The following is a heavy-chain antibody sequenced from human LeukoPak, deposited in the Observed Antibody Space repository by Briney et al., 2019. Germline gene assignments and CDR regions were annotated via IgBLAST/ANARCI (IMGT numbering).Heavy chain of an antibody. Sequence: VASVKVSCKASGGTFSSYGISWVRQAPGQGLEWMGGIIPIFGTANYAQKFQGRVTITADESTSTAYMELSSLRSEDTAVYYCAIGYCSSTSCPGGWFDPWGQGTLVTVSS. V-gene: IGHV1-69*13. CDR2: IIPIFGTA. CDR3: AIGYCSSTSCPGGWFDP. J-gene: IGHJ5*02. CDR1: GGTFSSYG. D-gene: IGHD2-2*03.